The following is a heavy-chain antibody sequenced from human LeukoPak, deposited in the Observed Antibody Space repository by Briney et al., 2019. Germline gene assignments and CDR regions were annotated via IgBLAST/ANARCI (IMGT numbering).Heavy chain of an antibody. D-gene: IGHD6-19*01. CDR1: GFPFSSYW. CDR3: ARDDRYSSGWYSSYYYGVDV. J-gene: IGHJ6*02. CDR2: IKQDGSEK. Sequence: GSLRLSCAASGFPFSSYWMSWVRQAPGKGLEWVANIKQDGSEKYYVDSVKGRFTISRDNAKNSLYLQMNNLRAEDTAVYYCARDDRYSSGWYSSYYYGVDVWGQGTTVTVSS. V-gene: IGHV3-7*03.